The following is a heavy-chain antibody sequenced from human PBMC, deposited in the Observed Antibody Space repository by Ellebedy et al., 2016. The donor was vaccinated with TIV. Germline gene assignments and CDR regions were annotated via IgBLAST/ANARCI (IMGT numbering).Heavy chain of an antibody. Sequence: GESLKISCAASGFTFSGSAMHWVRQASGKGLEWVGRIRSKANSYATAYAASVKGRFTISRDDSKNTAYLQMNSLKTEDTAVYYCTRLDNYYYYGMDVWGQGTTVTVSS. CDR2: IRSKANSYAT. V-gene: IGHV3-73*01. CDR1: GFTFSGSA. D-gene: IGHD3-9*01. J-gene: IGHJ6*02. CDR3: TRLDNYYYYGMDV.